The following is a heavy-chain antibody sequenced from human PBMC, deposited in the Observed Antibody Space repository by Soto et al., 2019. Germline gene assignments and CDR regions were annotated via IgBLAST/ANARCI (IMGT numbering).Heavy chain of an antibody. CDR3: ARGGDVVAKKYYFDY. CDR1: GGSISSGGYY. V-gene: IGHV4-31*03. J-gene: IGHJ4*02. CDR2: IYYSGIT. Sequence: SETLSLTGTVSGGSISSGGYYWTWIRQHPEKGLEWIAYIYYSGITYYNPSLRSRLTISVDLSKNQCSLNLTSVTAADTAVYYCARGGDVVAKKYYFDYWGQGALVTVSS. D-gene: IGHD5-12*01.